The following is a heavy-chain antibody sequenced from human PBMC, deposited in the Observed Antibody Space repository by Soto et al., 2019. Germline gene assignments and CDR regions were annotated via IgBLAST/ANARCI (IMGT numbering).Heavy chain of an antibody. CDR3: ARVSYDFLSGYSGIAH. CDR2: IYYSGST. CDR1: GDSITSYY. D-gene: IGHD3-3*01. V-gene: IGHV4-59*01. Sequence: PSETLSLTCTVSGDSITSYYWNWIRQSPGKGLEWIGYIYYSGSTNYNPSLKSRVTISIDTSKNQFSLRLSSVTAADTAVYYCARVSYDFLSGYSGIAHWGQGTL. J-gene: IGHJ4*02.